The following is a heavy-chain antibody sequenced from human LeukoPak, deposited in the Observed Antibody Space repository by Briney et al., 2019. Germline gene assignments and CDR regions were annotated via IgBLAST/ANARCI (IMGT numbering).Heavy chain of an antibody. D-gene: IGHD2-21*02. CDR3: TTDVFCGGDCYSEGGAFDI. V-gene: IGHV3-15*04. CDR2: IESKTDGGTT. J-gene: IGHJ3*02. Sequence: GGSLRLSCAASGFTFSNAWMSWVRQAPGKGLEWVGRIESKTDGGTTDYAAPVKGRFTISRDDSKNTLYLQMNSLKTEDTAVYYCTTDVFCGGDCYSEGGAFDIWGQGTMVTVSS. CDR1: GFTFSNAW.